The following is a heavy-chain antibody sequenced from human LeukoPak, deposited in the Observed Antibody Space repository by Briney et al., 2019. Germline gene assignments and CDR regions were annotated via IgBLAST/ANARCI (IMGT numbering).Heavy chain of an antibody. CDR3: AREVTASCSSTSCYLNWFDP. V-gene: IGHV4-34*01. D-gene: IGHD2-2*01. CDR2: INHSGST. CDR1: GGSFSGYY. J-gene: IGHJ5*02. Sequence: SETLSLTCAVYGGSFSGYYWSWIRQPPGKGLEWIGEINHSGSTNYNPSLKSRVTISVDASKNQFPLKLSSVTAADTAVYYCAREVTASCSSTSCYLNWFDPWGQGTLVTVSS.